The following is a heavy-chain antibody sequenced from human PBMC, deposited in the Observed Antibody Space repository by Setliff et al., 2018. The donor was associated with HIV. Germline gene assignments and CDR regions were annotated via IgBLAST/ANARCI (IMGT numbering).Heavy chain of an antibody. V-gene: IGHV4-34*01. CDR1: GGSFSEYY. Sequence: PSETLSLTCAVYGGSFSEYYWSWIRQSPGKGLEWIGEINHSGSTHYNPPLKSRATISVDTSKNQFSLRLTSVNAADTAVYYCAGHEQYRYGSGSYYKESDVFDIWGQGTMVTVSS. J-gene: IGHJ3*02. CDR3: AGHEQYRYGSGSYYKESDVFDI. CDR2: INHSGST. D-gene: IGHD3-10*01.